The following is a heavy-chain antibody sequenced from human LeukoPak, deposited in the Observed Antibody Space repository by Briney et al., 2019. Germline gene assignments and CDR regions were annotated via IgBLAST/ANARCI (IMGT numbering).Heavy chain of an antibody. CDR1: GFAFSNCV. Sequence: GGSLRLSCAAAGFAFSNCVMSWVRQAAGKGRDGVSVGSVGGSTYYADSLTGRLTISIDNSKNTLYLQMKSLRAEDTAVYYCAKGMIYCSGGTCYFATFAIWGEGTMVTVSS. CDR2: GSVGGST. J-gene: IGHJ3*02. CDR3: AKGMIYCSGGTCYFATFAI. V-gene: IGHV3-23*01. D-gene: IGHD2-15*01.